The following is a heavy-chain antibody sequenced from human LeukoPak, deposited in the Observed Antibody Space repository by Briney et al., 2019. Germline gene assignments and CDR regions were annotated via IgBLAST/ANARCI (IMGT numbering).Heavy chain of an antibody. V-gene: IGHV1-46*01. CDR2: INPSGGST. J-gene: IGHJ4*02. CDR3: ARGDRMTVDY. Sequence: EASVKVSCKASGYTFTSYYMHWVRQAPGQGLEWMGIINPSGGSTSYAQKFQGRVTMTRDTSTSTAYMELRSLRSDDTAVYYCARGDRMTVDYWGQGTLVTVSS. CDR1: GYTFTSYY.